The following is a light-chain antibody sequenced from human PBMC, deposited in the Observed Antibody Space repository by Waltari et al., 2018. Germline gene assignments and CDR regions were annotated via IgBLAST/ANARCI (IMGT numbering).Light chain of an antibody. J-gene: IGLJ2*01. CDR1: SSAVGSYNL. CDR2: EVS. Sequence: QSALTQPASVSGSPGQSITISCTGTSSAVGSYNLVSLYQHHPGKAPKLMIYEVSKRPSGVSNRFSGSKSGNTASLTISGLQAEDEADYYCCSYAGSSTFVVFGGGTKLTVL. CDR3: CSYAGSSTFVV. V-gene: IGLV2-23*02.